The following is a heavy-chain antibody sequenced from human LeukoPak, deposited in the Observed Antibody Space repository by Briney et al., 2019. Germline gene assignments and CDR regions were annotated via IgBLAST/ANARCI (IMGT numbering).Heavy chain of an antibody. V-gene: IGHV3-30*18. CDR3: AKDQVVGIAVVPSFDY. CDR2: ISYDGSNK. Sequence: GRSLRLSRAASGFTFSSYGMHWVRQAPGKGLEWVAVISYDGSNKYYADSVKGRFTISRDNSKNTLYLQMNSLRAEDTAVYYCAKDQVVGIAVVPSFDYWGQGTLVTVSS. CDR1: GFTFSSYG. J-gene: IGHJ4*02. D-gene: IGHD6-19*01.